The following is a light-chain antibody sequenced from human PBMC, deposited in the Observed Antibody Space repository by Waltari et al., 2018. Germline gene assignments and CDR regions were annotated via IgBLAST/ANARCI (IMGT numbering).Light chain of an antibody. CDR3: QQYNKWPGT. CDR1: HSVKTN. V-gene: IGKV3-15*01. Sequence: VITKSPATLSVSPGERVTLSCRASHSVKTNLAWYQQKPGQPPRFLIHGASTRASDIPARFRGGGSGTEFTLISSSVQSEDFAVSYCQQYNKWPGTFGHGTKVQI. J-gene: IGKJ1*01. CDR2: GAS.